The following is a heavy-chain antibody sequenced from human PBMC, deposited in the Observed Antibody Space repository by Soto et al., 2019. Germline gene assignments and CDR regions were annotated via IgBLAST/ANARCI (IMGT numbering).Heavy chain of an antibody. Sequence: SQTLSLTCAISGDSVSSNSAAWNCIMHSPSRFLEWLGRTYYRSKWNNDYAISVKSRITINPDTSKNQFSLQLNSVTPQDTAVYYCARDVAPVAGPLGDAFDVWGQGTMVTVSS. CDR2: TYYRSKWNN. CDR1: GDSVSSNSAA. CDR3: ARDVAPVAGPLGDAFDV. J-gene: IGHJ3*01. V-gene: IGHV6-1*01. D-gene: IGHD6-19*01.